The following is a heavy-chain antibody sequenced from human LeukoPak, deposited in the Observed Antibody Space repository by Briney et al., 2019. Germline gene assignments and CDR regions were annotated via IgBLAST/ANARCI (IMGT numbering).Heavy chain of an antibody. J-gene: IGHJ6*04. CDR3: ASGRVRGRGMDV. CDR2: INHSGST. Sequence: SETLSLTCAVYGGSFSGYYWSWIRRPPGKGLEWIGEINHSGSTNYNPSLKSRVTISVDTSKNQFSLKLSSVTAADTAVYYCASGRVRGRGMDVWGKGTTVTVSS. D-gene: IGHD3-10*01. V-gene: IGHV4-34*01. CDR1: GGSFSGYY.